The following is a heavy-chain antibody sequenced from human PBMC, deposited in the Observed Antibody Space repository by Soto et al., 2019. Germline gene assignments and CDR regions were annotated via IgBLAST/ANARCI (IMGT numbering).Heavy chain of an antibody. D-gene: IGHD3-10*01. J-gene: IGHJ3*02. Sequence: QVQLEQSGAEVKKPGSSVKVSCKASGGTLSDHGVAWLRQAPGQGLEWMGGTIPVFNTAKYAQKFQGRVTVTADKFTNIAYMELSSLRSEHTVFYFCARGVYGSGNYYTGPSAFDIWGQGTRVIVSS. CDR1: GGTLSDHG. CDR2: TIPVFNTA. CDR3: ARGVYGSGNYYTGPSAFDI. V-gene: IGHV1-69*06.